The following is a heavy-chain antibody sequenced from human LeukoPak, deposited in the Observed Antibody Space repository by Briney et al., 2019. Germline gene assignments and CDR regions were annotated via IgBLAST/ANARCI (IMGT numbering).Heavy chain of an antibody. Sequence: ASVKVSCKASGYSFTSNYIHWVRQAPGQGLEWMGMIYPRDGSTSYAQKFQGRVTVTRDASTSTVHMELSGLRSEDTAVYYCARDQEAFDYWGQGTLVTVSS. CDR3: ARDQEAFDY. CDR2: IYPRDGST. V-gene: IGHV1-46*01. CDR1: GYSFTSNY. J-gene: IGHJ4*02.